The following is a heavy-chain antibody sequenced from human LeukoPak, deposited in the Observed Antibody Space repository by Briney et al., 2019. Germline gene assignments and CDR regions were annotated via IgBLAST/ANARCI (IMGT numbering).Heavy chain of an antibody. J-gene: IGHJ3*02. CDR3: ARDGTDSSSSPLVTDAFDI. V-gene: IGHV5-51*01. CDR1: GYSFTSYW. CDR2: IYPGDSDT. D-gene: IGHD6-6*01. Sequence: GESLKISCKGSGYSFTSYWIGWVRQMPGKGLEWMGIIYPGDSDTRYSPSFQGQVTISADKSISTAYLQWSSLKASDTAMYYCARDGTDSSSSPLVTDAFDIWGQGTMVTVSS.